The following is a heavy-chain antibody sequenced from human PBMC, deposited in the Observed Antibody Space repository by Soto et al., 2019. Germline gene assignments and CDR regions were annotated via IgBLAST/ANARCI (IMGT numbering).Heavy chain of an antibody. CDR3: ARGYDVVRVPVAIRVGYFDH. CDR2: ISATGSDI. D-gene: IGHD3-16*01. CDR1: GFTFSSHT. J-gene: IGHJ4*02. V-gene: IGHV3-21*01. Sequence: DLVESGGGPAKPGGALRLSCTDSGFTFSSHTMNWVRQAPGKGLEWVSSISATGSDIYYGDSVMGRFTISRDNAKNSLYLQLNNLRVEDTAVYYCARGYDVVRVPVAIRVGYFDHWGQGTVVTVSS.